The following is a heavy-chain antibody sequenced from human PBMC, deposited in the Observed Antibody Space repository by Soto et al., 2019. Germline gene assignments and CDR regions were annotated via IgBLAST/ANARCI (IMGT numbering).Heavy chain of an antibody. V-gene: IGHV4-59*08. J-gene: IGHJ4*02. D-gene: IGHD7-27*01. CDR3: ARHPELGSPFDY. CDR2: IYYSGST. Sequence: SETLSLTCTVSGGSISSYYWSWIQQPPGKGLEWIGYIYYSGSTNYNPSLKSRVTISVDTSKNQFSLKLSSVTAADTAVYYCARHPELGSPFDYWGQGTLVTVSS. CDR1: GGSISSYY.